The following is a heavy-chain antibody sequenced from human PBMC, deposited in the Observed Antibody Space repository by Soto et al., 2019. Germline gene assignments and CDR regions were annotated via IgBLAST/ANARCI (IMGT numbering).Heavy chain of an antibody. Sequence: SETLSLTCTVSGGSISSYYWSWIRQPPGKGLEWIGYIYYSGSTNYNPSLKSRVTISVDTSKNQFSLKLSSVTAADTAVYYCARDRVVVAAHWFDPWGQGTLVTVSS. D-gene: IGHD2-15*01. V-gene: IGHV4-59*01. CDR3: ARDRVVVAAHWFDP. CDR1: GGSISSYY. CDR2: IYYSGST. J-gene: IGHJ5*02.